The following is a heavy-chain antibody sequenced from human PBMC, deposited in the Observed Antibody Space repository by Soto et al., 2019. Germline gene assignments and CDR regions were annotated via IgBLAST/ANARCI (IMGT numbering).Heavy chain of an antibody. J-gene: IGHJ4*02. CDR1: GFTFSSYW. CDR3: ARDRGYYYDSSANDY. V-gene: IGHV3-74*01. Sequence: GGSLRLSCAASGFTFSSYWMHWVRQAPGKGLVWVSRINSDGSSTSYADSVKGRFTISRDNAKNTLYLQMNSLRAEDTAVYYCARDRGYYYDSSANDYWGQGTLVTVSS. CDR2: INSDGSST. D-gene: IGHD3-22*01.